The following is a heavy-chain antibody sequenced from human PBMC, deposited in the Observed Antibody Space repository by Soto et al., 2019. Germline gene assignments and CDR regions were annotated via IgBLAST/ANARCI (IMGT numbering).Heavy chain of an antibody. D-gene: IGHD1-1*01. CDR2: ISDDGSTA. J-gene: IGHJ4*02. CDR1: GFTFSAYW. V-gene: IGHV3-74*01. CDR3: ARGPRVSSTGTGAH. Sequence: GGSLRLSCSVSGFTFSAYWMHWVRQVPGKGLTWVSRISDDGSTATYADSVKGRFVISRDNAKNSLYLEMNTLRADDSGLYYCARGPRVSSTGTGAHWGRGTLVTVLL.